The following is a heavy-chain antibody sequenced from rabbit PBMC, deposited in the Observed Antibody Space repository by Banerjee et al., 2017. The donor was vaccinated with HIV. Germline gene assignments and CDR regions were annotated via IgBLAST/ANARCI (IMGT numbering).Heavy chain of an antibody. J-gene: IGHJ4*01. CDR2: INTSSGNT. D-gene: IGHD6-1*01. Sequence: QSLEESGGDLVKPGASLTLTCTASGFSFSSYYYMCWVRQAPGKGLEWIACINTSSGNTGYANWAKGRFTISKTSSTTVTLQLTSLTAADTATYFCARDVDSYVPFNLWGPGTLVTVS. CDR3: ARDVDSYVPFNL. CDR1: GFSFSSYYY. V-gene: IGHV1S40*01.